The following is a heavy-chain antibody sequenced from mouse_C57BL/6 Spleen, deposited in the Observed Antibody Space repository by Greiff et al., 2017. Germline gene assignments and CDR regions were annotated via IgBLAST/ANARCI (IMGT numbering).Heavy chain of an antibody. J-gene: IGHJ3*01. CDR1: GYSITSGYD. CDR2: ISYSGST. CDR3: AREGDYYGSGFAY. D-gene: IGHD1-1*01. Sequence: DVQLQESGPGMVKPSQSLSLTCTVTGYSITSGYDWHWIRHFPGNKLEWMGYISYSGSTNYNPSLKSRISITPDTSKNHFFLKLNSVTTEDTATYYCAREGDYYGSGFAYWGQGTLVTVSA. V-gene: IGHV3-1*01.